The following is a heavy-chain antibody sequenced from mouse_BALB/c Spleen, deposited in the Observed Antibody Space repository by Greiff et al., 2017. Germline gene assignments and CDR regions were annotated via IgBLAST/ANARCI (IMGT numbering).Heavy chain of an antibody. CDR1: GFNIKDSY. CDR2: IVPANGNT. D-gene: IGHD2-3*01. Sequence: VQLQQSGAELVKPGASVKLSCTASGFNIKDSYMHWVKQRPEQGLEWIGRIVPANGNTKYDPKFQGKATITADTSSNTAYLQLSSLTSEDTAVYYCARYDGYRYYFDCWGQGTTLTVAS. CDR3: ARYDGYRYYFDC. J-gene: IGHJ2*01. V-gene: IGHV14-3*02.